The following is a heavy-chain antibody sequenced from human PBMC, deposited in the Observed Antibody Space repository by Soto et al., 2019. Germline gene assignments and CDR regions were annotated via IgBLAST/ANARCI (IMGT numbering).Heavy chain of an antibody. V-gene: IGHV1-69*02. D-gene: IGHD2-15*01. Sequence: GASVKVSCKSSGGTFSSYTISCVRQAPGQGLEWMGRIIPILGIANYAQKFQGRVTITADKSTSTAYMELSSLRSEDTAVYYCARTLVVAATKEFDYWGQGTLVTVSS. CDR1: GGTFSSYT. J-gene: IGHJ4*02. CDR2: IIPILGIA. CDR3: ARTLVVAATKEFDY.